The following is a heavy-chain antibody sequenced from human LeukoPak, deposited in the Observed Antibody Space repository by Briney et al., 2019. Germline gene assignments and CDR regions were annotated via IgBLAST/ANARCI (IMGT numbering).Heavy chain of an antibody. CDR2: IGIAGDT. CDR3: ARASYSTHAFDI. J-gene: IGHJ3*02. D-gene: IGHD2-21*01. CDR1: GFTFSSYD. V-gene: IGHV3-13*01. Sequence: GGSLRLSCAASGFTFSSYDMHWVRQATGKGLEWVSAIGIAGDTYYPGSVKGRFTISRENAKNSLYLQMNSLRAGDTAVYYCARASYSTHAFDIWGQGTMVTVSS.